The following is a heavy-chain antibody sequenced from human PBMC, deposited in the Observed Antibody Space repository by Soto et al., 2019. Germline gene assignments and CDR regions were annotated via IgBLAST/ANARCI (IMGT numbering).Heavy chain of an antibody. CDR2: INPHSGGT. CDR1: DDTFTDYY. V-gene: IGHV1-2*02. D-gene: IGHD3-3*01. Sequence: ASVKVSCKASDDTFTDYYIHWVRQAPGQGLEWMGWINPHSGGTKYVQEFQGRVTMTRDTSINTAYMEVSRLTSDDTAVYYCARDRSTVFGVVITARYYGMDVWGQGTAVTV. CDR3: ARDRSTVFGVVITARYYGMDV. J-gene: IGHJ6*02.